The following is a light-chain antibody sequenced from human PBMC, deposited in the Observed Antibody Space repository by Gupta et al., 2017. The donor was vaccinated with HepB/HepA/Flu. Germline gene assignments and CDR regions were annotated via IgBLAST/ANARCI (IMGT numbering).Light chain of an antibody. CDR3: CQRIQLPRN. CDR2: DGS. Sequence: DIVMTQTPVSLSVTPGQPASISCKSSQSLLHSDGKTYLYWYLQKPGQPPQLLLYDGSNRVSGVLDRFSGSRSATALRLKIIRVVAADVGVYYFCQRIQLPRNFGQGTKMDIK. V-gene: IGKV2D-29*01. J-gene: IGKJ2*02. CDR1: QSLLHSDGKTY.